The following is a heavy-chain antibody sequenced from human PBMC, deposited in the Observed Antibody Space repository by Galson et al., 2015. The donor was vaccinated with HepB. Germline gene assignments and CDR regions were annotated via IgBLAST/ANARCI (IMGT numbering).Heavy chain of an antibody. V-gene: IGHV3-11*01. CDR3: ARTKSALYDFWSGYPLDY. Sequence: SLRLSCAASGFIFSDYSMSWIRQAPGKGLEWVSDISSSGSTIYYADSVKGRLTISRDNAQNSLYLQMNSLRAEDTAVYYCARTKSALYDFWSGYPLDYWGQGTLVTVSS. CDR1: GFIFSDYS. D-gene: IGHD3-3*01. J-gene: IGHJ4*02. CDR2: ISSSGSTI.